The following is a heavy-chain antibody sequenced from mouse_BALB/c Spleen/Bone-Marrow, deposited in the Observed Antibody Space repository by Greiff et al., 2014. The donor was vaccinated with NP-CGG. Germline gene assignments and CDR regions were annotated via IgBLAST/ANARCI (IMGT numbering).Heavy chain of an antibody. CDR3: ARGAWARGYFDY. CDR2: IDPEKGNT. CDR1: GFNIKDYY. D-gene: IGHD4-1*01. Sequence: LVESGAELVRPGALVKLSCKASGFNIKDYYLHWVKQGPEQGLEWIGWIDPEKGNTKYDPKFQGKASIIADTSSNTAYLQLSSLTSEDTAVYYCARGAWARGYFDYWGQGTTLTVSS. V-gene: IGHV14-1*02. J-gene: IGHJ2*01.